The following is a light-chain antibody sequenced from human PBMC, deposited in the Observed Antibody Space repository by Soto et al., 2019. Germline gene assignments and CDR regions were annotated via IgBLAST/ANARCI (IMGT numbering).Light chain of an antibody. J-gene: IGKJ4*01. CDR2: GAS. Sequence: EIVVTQSPAXLXLSPGQXXTXXXRTSXNXXXKLVWYQQKPGQAPRLLIYGASTRATGIPARFSGSGSGTEFTLTISSLQSEDFAVYSCQHYNNWPLTFGGGTKVEIK. CDR1: XNXXXK. V-gene: IGKV3-15*01. CDR3: QHYNNWPLT.